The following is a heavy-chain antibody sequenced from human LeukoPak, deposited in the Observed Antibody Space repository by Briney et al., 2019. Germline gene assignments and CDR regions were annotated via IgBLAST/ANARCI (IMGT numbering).Heavy chain of an antibody. CDR2: INPNSGGT. J-gene: IGHJ6*02. CDR1: GYTFTGYY. Sequence: ASVKVSCKASGYTFTGYYMHCVRQAPGQGLEWMGWINPNSGGTNYAQKFQGRVTMTRDTSISTAYMELSRLRSDDTAVYYCARLPPHCTGGSCYSFYYYYGMDVWGQGTTVTVSS. D-gene: IGHD2-15*01. V-gene: IGHV1-2*02. CDR3: ARLPPHCTGGSCYSFYYYYGMDV.